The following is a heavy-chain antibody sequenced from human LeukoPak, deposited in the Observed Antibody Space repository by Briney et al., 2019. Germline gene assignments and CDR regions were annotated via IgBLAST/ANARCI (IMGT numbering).Heavy chain of an antibody. V-gene: IGHV3-30-3*01. D-gene: IGHD5-18*01. CDR3: ARDASRYSYGLQFDY. Sequence: GGSLRLSCAVSGFTFSSYAIHWVRQAPGKGLEWVAVISSDGSNKYYADSVKGRFTVSRDNSKNTLYLQMNSLRAEDTAVYYCARDASRYSYGLQFDYWGQGTLVTVSS. J-gene: IGHJ4*02. CDR1: GFTFSSYA. CDR2: ISSDGSNK.